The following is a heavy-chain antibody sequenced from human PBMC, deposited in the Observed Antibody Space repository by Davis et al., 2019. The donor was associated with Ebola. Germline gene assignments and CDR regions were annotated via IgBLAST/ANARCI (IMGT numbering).Heavy chain of an antibody. CDR3: ARDLGIAAASDLLYYYHGMDV. CDR1: GFIFSRYW. Sequence: GESLKISCAASGFIFSRYWIHWVRQAPGKGLVWVSRIKSDGSSTNYADSVKGRFTISRDNAKSTFYLQMNSLRAEDTAVYYCARDLGIAAASDLLYYYHGMDVWGKGTTVTVSS. CDR2: IKSDGSST. V-gene: IGHV3-74*01. D-gene: IGHD6-13*01. J-gene: IGHJ6*04.